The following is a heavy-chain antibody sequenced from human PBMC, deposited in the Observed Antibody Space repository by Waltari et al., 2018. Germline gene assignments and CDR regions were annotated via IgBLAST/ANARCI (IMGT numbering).Heavy chain of an antibody. CDR3: AREVYCSGGSCYLGPLYY. Sequence: QVQLVQSGAEVKKPGASVKVSCKASGYTFTSYAMHWVRQAPGQRLEWMGWINAGNGNTKYSQKFQGRVTITRDTSASTAYMELSSLRSEDTAVYYCAREVYCSGGSCYLGPLYYWGQGTLVTVSS. CDR1: GYTFTSYA. J-gene: IGHJ4*02. D-gene: IGHD2-15*01. CDR2: INAGNGNT. V-gene: IGHV1-3*01.